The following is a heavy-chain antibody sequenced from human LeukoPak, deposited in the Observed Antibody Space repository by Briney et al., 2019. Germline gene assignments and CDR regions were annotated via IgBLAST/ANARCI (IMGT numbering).Heavy chain of an antibody. CDR3: ARGPYGYCSSPTCYSVRGYSGGWYLNY. J-gene: IGHJ4*02. D-gene: IGHD2-2*02. Sequence: SETLSLTCAVYGGSFSGYYWSWIRQPPGKGLEWIWEINHSGSTNYNPSLKSRVTISVDTSKNQFSLKLSSVTAADTAVYFCARGPYGYCSSPTCYSVRGYSGGWYLNYWGQGTLVTVSS. CDR1: GGSFSGYY. V-gene: IGHV4-34*01. CDR2: INHSGST.